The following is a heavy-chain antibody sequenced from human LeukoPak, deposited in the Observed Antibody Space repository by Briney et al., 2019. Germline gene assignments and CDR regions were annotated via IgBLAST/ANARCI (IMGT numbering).Heavy chain of an antibody. J-gene: IGHJ4*02. Sequence: PGGSLRLSCVASGFTFSDYWMHWVRQVPGKGLVWVSRITTGGSGTTYADSVKGRFTIARDNAQNTLYLQMNSLRAEDTAVYYRARSAYSGNSVIEYWGQGTLVTVSS. CDR3: ARSAYSGNSVIEY. CDR1: GFTFSDYW. V-gene: IGHV3-74*01. CDR2: ITTGGSGT. D-gene: IGHD4-23*01.